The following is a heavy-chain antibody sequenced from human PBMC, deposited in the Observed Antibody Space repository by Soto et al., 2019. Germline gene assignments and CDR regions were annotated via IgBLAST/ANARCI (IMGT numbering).Heavy chain of an antibody. CDR2: IFHDGTA. J-gene: IGHJ4*02. CDR3: ARLVYDTRLNYMYFDF. V-gene: IGHV4-4*02. D-gene: IGHD3-10*01. CDR1: GVSLTSGNW. Sequence: SETLSLTCAGSGVSLTSGNWWTWVRQSPQRGLEYIGEIFHDGTANYYPSFERRVAMSVDTSRNQFSLKLTSVTAADTAVYFCARLVYDTRLNYMYFDFWGPGTLVTVSS.